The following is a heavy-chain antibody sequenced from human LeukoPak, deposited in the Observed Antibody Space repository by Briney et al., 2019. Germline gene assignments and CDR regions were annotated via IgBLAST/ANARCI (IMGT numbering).Heavy chain of an antibody. V-gene: IGHV3-30*03. D-gene: IGHD3-9*01. CDR2: ISHDATE. CDR1: GFTFSSYG. J-gene: IGHJ5*02. Sequence: GGSLRLSCAAPGFTFSSYGMHWVRQAPGKGLEFVASISHDATEQYRESVKGRFTISRDTSKKTVYLQMNTLRAEDSALYYCTRTGLGDRLGNGLDAWGQGTQVTVSS. CDR3: TRTGLGDRLGNGLDA.